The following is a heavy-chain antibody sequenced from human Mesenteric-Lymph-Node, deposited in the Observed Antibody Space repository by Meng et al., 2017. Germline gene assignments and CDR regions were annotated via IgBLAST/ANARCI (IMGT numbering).Heavy chain of an antibody. CDR2: INGIGDYT. Sequence: GGSLRPSFAASGFTFSSSPMNWVRQAPGKGLEWVSTINGIGDYTLYADSVKGRFTISRDNAKDSLYLQMNSLRAEDTALYYCARENMEATGGMDVWGQGPTVTVSS. V-gene: IGHV3-21*01. D-gene: IGHD5-12*01. CDR3: ARENMEATGGMDV. CDR1: GFTFSSSP. J-gene: IGHJ6*02.